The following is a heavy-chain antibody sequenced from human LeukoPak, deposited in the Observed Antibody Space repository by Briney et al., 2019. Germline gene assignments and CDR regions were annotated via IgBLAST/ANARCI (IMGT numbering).Heavy chain of an antibody. CDR2: MNPNSGNT. CDR1: GYTFTSYD. Sequence: ASVKVSCTASGYTFTSYDINWVRQATGQGLELMGWMNPNSGNTGYAQKFQGRVTMTRNTSISTAYMELSSLRSEDTAVYYCSRGLYDILTGDADYWGQGTPVTVSS. J-gene: IGHJ4*02. D-gene: IGHD3-9*01. CDR3: SRGLYDILTGDADY. V-gene: IGHV1-8*01.